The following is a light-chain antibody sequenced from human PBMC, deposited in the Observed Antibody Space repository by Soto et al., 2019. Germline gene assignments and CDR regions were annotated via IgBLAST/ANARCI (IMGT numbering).Light chain of an antibody. CDR2: GDT. Sequence: QSVLTQPPSVSGAPGQRVTISCTGSSSNIGTGNDVHWYQQPPRTAPKLLIYGDTNRPSGVPDRFSGSKSGTSASLAITGLQAEDEADYYCQSYDISLSGVVFGGGTKLTVL. J-gene: IGLJ2*01. V-gene: IGLV1-40*01. CDR3: QSYDISLSGVV. CDR1: SSNIGTGND.